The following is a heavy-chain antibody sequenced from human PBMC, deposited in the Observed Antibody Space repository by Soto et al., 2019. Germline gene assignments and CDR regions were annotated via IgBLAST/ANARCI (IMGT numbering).Heavy chain of an antibody. V-gene: IGHV1-18*01. J-gene: IGHJ6*02. Sequence: ASVKHSCKGSRYTFSRHGISWVLQSPGPGHEWMGWISAYNGNTNYAQKLQGRVTMTTDTSTSTAYMELRSLRSDDTAVYYCAREAARPGYYYFYSNAVWGQMSTLT. CDR3: AREAARPGYYYFYSNAV. CDR1: RYTFSRHG. D-gene: IGHD6-6*01. CDR2: ISAYNGNT.